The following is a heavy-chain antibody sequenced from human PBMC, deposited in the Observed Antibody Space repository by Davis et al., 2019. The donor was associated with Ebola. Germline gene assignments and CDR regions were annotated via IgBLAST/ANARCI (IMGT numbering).Heavy chain of an antibody. CDR1: GGTFSSYA. J-gene: IGHJ4*02. CDR2: IIPILGIA. V-gene: IGHV1-69*04. CDR3: ARTAGTVDY. D-gene: IGHD6-13*01. Sequence: SVQVSCKASGGTFSSYAISWVRQAPGQGLQWMGRIIPILGIANYAQKFQGRVTITADKSTSTAYMELRSLRSDDTAVYYCARTAGTVDYWGQGTLVTVSS.